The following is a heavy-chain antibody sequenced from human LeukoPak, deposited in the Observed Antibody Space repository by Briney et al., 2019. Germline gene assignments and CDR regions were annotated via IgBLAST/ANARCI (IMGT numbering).Heavy chain of an antibody. D-gene: IGHD3-22*01. CDR3: ARVDWMIGAFDI. CDR1: GFTFSTYS. Sequence: GGSLRHSCAASGFTFSTYSMNWVRQAPGKGLEWVSYITSSSSTIYYADSVRGRFTISRDDAKNSLYLQMNSLRDEDTAVYYCARVDWMIGAFDIWGQGTMVTVSS. V-gene: IGHV3-48*02. CDR2: ITSSSSTI. J-gene: IGHJ3*02.